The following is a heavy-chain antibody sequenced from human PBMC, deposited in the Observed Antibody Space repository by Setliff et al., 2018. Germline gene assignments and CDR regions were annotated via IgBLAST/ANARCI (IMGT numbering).Heavy chain of an antibody. CDR2: IYTNGGT. V-gene: IGHV4-61*02. J-gene: IGHJ6*03. Sequence: TLSLTCTVSGGSISSGSYYWSWIRQPAGKGLEWIGRIYTNGGTDYNPYLKSRVTISLDTSKNQFSLKLSSVTAADTAVYYCARANKKRDYYYYYYMDVWGTG. CDR3: ARANKKRDYYYYYYMDV. CDR1: GGSISSGSYY.